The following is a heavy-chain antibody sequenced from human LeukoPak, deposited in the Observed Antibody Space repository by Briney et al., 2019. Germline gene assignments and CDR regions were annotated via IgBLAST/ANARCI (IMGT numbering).Heavy chain of an antibody. V-gene: IGHV4-4*07. CDR1: GGSISNYY. J-gene: IGHJ4*02. CDR3: AREQGYSGFDN. D-gene: IGHD5-12*01. Sequence: SETLSLTCIVSGGSISNYYWSWIRQPAGKGLEWIGRIYTAGSTDYNPSLKSRVIMSADTSRNQYSLKLTSVTAADTALYYCAREQGYSGFDNWGQGTLVTVSS. CDR2: IYTAGST.